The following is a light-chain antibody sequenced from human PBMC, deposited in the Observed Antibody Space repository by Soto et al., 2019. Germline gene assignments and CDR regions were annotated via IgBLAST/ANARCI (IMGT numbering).Light chain of an antibody. Sequence: QSVLTQPPSVSGAPGQRVTISCTGSSSNIGAGEDVHWYQQRPGTAPQILIYGNGNRPSGGPDRFSVSQSGTSASLAITGLQAEYEADYYCQSYDSSLSGAVLGGGTKLTFL. J-gene: IGLJ7*01. CDR3: QSYDSSLSGAV. CDR2: GNG. V-gene: IGLV1-40*01. CDR1: SSNIGAGED.